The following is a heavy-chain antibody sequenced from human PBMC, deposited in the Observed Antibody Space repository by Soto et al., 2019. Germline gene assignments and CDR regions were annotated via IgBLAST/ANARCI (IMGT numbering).Heavy chain of an antibody. J-gene: IGHJ2*01. Sequence: PGGSLRLSCAASGFTFSSYAMSWVRQAPGKGLEWVSAISGSGGSTYYADSVKGRFTISRDNSKNTLYLQMNSLGAEDMAVYYCAKSLGIAAPPETWYFDLWGRGTLVTVSS. CDR2: ISGSGGST. CDR3: AKSLGIAAPPETWYFDL. CDR1: GFTFSSYA. D-gene: IGHD6-25*01. V-gene: IGHV3-23*01.